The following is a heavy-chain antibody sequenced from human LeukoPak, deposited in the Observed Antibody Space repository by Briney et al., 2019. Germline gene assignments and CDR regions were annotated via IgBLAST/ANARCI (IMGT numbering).Heavy chain of an antibody. V-gene: IGHV3-30*02. CDR3: AKDLEWLQFRAIDY. J-gene: IGHJ4*02. Sequence: PGGSLRLSCASSGFTFRSFGMHWVRQAPGKGLEWVAFISYDEINQYYADSVKGRFTISRDNSKNTLYLQMNSLRAEDTAVYYCAKDLEWLQFRAIDYWGQGTLVTVSS. CDR2: ISYDEINQ. CDR1: GFTFRSFG. D-gene: IGHD5-24*01.